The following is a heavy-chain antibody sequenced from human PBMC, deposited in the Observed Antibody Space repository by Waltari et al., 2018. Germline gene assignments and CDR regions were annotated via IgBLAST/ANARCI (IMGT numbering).Heavy chain of an antibody. V-gene: IGHV3-53*01. J-gene: IGHJ4*02. D-gene: IGHD6-13*01. CDR1: GFPVSSRT. Sequence: EVKLVESGGGLIQPGGSRRLPSAASGFPVSSRTMTWVRQAPGKGLEWVSLIYSSGTTYYIDSVKGRFTISRDISKNTLYLQMNSLRAEDTAVYYCARDLGYSSSWGYWGQGTLVTVSS. CDR2: IYSSGTT. CDR3: ARDLGYSSSWGY.